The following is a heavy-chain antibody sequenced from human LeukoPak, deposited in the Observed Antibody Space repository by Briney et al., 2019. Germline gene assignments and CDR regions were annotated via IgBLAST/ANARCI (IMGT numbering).Heavy chain of an antibody. Sequence: SETLSLTCAVYGGSFSNYYWNRIRQPPGKGLEWLGEINDNGRANYNPSLMSRVTVSVDTSKNQFSLRLTSVTATDTAVYYCARRWNYGRNYYIDVWGKGATVSVSS. J-gene: IGHJ6*03. CDR2: INDNGRA. CDR3: ARRWNYGRNYYIDV. D-gene: IGHD1-7*01. CDR1: GGSFSNYY. V-gene: IGHV4-34*01.